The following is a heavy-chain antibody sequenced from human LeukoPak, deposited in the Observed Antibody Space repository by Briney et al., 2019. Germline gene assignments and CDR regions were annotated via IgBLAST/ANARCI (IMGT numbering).Heavy chain of an antibody. V-gene: IGHV4-39*01. D-gene: IGHD6-19*01. CDR3: ARLWSSGTGGVVDC. Sequence: SETLSLTCTVSGGSISSSSYYWGWIRQPPGKGLEWIGSIYYSGSTYYNPSLKSRVTISVDTSKNQFSLKLSSVTAADTAVYYCARLWSSGTGGVVDCWGQGTLVTVSS. CDR2: IYYSGST. J-gene: IGHJ4*02. CDR1: GGSISSSSYY.